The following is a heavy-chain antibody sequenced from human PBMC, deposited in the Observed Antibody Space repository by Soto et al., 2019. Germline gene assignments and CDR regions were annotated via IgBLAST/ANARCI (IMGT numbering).Heavy chain of an antibody. Sequence: EVQVLESGGVLVQPGGSLRLSCVAPGLIFSNYAMSWVRQAPGKGLELVSGISGSGGSPHYADSAKGRFTISRDNSKNPLFLQMNTLRAEDTAVYYCAREGDITAAFDYWGQGTLVTVAS. J-gene: IGHJ4*02. CDR1: GLIFSNYA. CDR3: AREGDITAAFDY. CDR2: ISGSGGSP. V-gene: IGHV3-23*01. D-gene: IGHD6-13*01.